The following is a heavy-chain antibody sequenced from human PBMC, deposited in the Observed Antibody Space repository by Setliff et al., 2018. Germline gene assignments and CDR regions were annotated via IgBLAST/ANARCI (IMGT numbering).Heavy chain of an antibody. CDR1: GYTFTNYG. V-gene: IGHV1-18*01. Sequence: ASVKVSCKTSGYTFTNYGFTWVRQAPGQGLEWMGWINNYSFKTSYPQKFLGRVTVTTDTSTGTAYMELGSLTSDDTAIYYCARINFYVSSGYYYAPDYWGAGTLVTVSS. J-gene: IGHJ4*02. CDR2: INNYSFKT. D-gene: IGHD3-22*01. CDR3: ARINFYVSSGYYYAPDY.